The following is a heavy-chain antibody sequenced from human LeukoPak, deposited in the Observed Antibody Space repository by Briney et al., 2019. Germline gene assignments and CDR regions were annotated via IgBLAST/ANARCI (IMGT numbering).Heavy chain of an antibody. D-gene: IGHD6-19*01. CDR3: ARNTGIAVAGTRYTWFDP. CDR2: IIPILGIA. V-gene: IGHV1-69*04. Sequence: GASVQFSFKASGGPFSSYAISGGGRAPGKGLGGRGRIIPILGIANSAQKFQGRVTITADKSTTPAYMELNSLRSEDTAVYYCARNTGIAVAGTRYTWFDPWGQGTLVTVSS. J-gene: IGHJ5*02. CDR1: GGPFSSYA.